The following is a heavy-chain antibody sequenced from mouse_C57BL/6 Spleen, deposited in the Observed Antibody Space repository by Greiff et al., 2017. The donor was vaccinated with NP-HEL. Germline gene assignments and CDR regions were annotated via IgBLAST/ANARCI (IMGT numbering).Heavy chain of an antibody. CDR1: GYTFTDYY. J-gene: IGHJ2*01. CDR2: IYPGSGNT. V-gene: IGHV1-76*01. D-gene: IGHD2-4*01. Sequence: VQLQQSGAELVRPGASVKLSCKASGYTFTDYYINWVKQRPGQGLEWIARIYPGSGNTYYNEKFKGKATLTAEKSSSTAYMQLSSLTSEDSAVYFCARGGYDYDGTFYFDYWGQGTTLTVSS. CDR3: ARGGYDYDGTFYFDY.